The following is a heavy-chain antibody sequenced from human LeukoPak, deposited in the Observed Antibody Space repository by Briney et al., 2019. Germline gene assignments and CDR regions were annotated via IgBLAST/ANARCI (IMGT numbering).Heavy chain of an antibody. CDR3: AKGVSAVVPHALDS. CDR2: ISGGGGNT. D-gene: IGHD2-15*01. V-gene: IGHV3-23*01. J-gene: IGHJ4*02. Sequence: GGSLRLSCAASIFAFSSYAMSWVRQAPGKGLEWVSAISGGGGNTYYADSVKGRFTISRDNSKNTLYLQMNSLRAEDTAVYYCAKGVSAVVPHALDSWGQGTLVTVSS. CDR1: IFAFSSYA.